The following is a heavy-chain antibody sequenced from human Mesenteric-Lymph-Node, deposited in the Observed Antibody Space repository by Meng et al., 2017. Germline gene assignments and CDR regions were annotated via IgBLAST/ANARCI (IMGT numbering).Heavy chain of an antibody. CDR1: EHTFSSSY. CDR3: ARDQDSGSYYGEGVAFDI. J-gene: IGHJ3*02. CDR2: MSASGDT. D-gene: IGHD1-26*01. Sequence: ASVKVSCKASEHTFSSSYFHWVRQAPGQGLEWMGVMSASGDTAYAHNFQGRVTMTSDTSTSTVYMELSSLRSDDTAVYYCARDQDSGSYYGEGVAFDIWGQGTMVTVSS. V-gene: IGHV1-46*01.